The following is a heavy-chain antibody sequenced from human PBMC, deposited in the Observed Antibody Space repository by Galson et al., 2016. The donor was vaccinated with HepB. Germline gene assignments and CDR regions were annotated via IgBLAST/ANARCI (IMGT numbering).Heavy chain of an antibody. Sequence: TLSLTCTVSGGSISSSYYYWAWIRQHPERGLEWIGYISHSGSAYFKPSLKSRVTISVDTAKNQFSLDLRPVTAADTAVYFCARYGSWTGFDQWGQGTLVTVSS. CDR2: ISHSGSA. D-gene: IGHD6-13*01. V-gene: IGHV4-31*03. CDR3: ARYGSWTGFDQ. CDR1: GGSISSSYYY. J-gene: IGHJ4*02.